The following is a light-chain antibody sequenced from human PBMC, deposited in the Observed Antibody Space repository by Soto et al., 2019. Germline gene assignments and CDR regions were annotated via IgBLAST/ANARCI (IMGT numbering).Light chain of an antibody. V-gene: IGLV2-8*01. CDR3: SSAAGNVVV. CDR2: EVT. Sequence: QSVLTQPPSASGSPGQSVSISCTGASSDVGSYNSVSWYQQFPGKAPKLIIYEVTNRPAGVPDRFSGSKSANTASLTVSGLQAEDEADYFCSSAAGNVVVFGAGTKLTVL. CDR1: SSDVGSYNS. J-gene: IGLJ2*01.